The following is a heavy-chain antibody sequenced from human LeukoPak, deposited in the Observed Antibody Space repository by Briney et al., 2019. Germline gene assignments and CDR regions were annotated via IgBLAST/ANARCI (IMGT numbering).Heavy chain of an antibody. D-gene: IGHD2-15*01. CDR1: GFTFSSYA. CDR3: AKSKTPYCSSANCLMFDY. J-gene: IGHJ4*02. V-gene: IGHV3-23*01. Sequence: GGSLRLSCAASGFTFSSYAMSWVRQAPGKGLEWVSGVSGSGGSTYDANSVKGRFTISRDNSKNTLYLQMNSLRAEDTAVYYCAKSKTPYCSSANCLMFDYWGQGALVTVSS. CDR2: VSGSGGST.